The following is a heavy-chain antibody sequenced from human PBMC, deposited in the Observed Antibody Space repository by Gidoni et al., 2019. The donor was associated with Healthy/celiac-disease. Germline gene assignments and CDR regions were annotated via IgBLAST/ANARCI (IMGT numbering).Heavy chain of an antibody. D-gene: IGHD3-3*01. V-gene: IGHV4-39*01. Sequence: QLQLQESGPGLVKPSETLSLTCTVSGGSISSSSYYWGWIRQPPGKGLEWIGSIYYSGRTYYTPSLNSRVTISVDTSKNQFSLMLSSVTAADTSVYYCARHVLSEIRLRFLEWLPSLYYGMDVWGQGTTVTVSS. J-gene: IGHJ6*02. CDR1: GGSISSSSYY. CDR3: ARHVLSEIRLRFLEWLPSLYYGMDV. CDR2: IYYSGRT.